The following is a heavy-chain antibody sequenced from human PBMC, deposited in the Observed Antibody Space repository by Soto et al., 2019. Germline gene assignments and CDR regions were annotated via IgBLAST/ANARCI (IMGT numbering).Heavy chain of an antibody. CDR2: ISGSGGTT. D-gene: IGHD3-9*01. CDR3: AKQYDILTYYMDV. V-gene: IGHV3-23*01. Sequence: GGSLRLSCAASGLTFSSSAMSWVRQAPGKGLEWVSTISGSGGTTYYADSVKGRFTISRDNSKNTLYLQMNSLRAEDTAVYYCAKQYDILTYYMDVWGKGTTVTVSS. J-gene: IGHJ6*03. CDR1: GLTFSSSA.